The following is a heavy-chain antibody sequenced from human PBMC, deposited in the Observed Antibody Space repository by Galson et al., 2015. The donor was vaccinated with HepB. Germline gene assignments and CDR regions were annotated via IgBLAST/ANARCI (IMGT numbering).Heavy chain of an antibody. J-gene: IGHJ4*02. Sequence: SLRLSCAASGFTFSSYAMHWVRQAPGKGLEWVAVISSDGPNKYYAHSLKGRFTISRDNSKNTLYLQVNSLRVEDTAVYYCARGRYLGSGKFYREYYFDNWGQGTLVAVSS. D-gene: IGHD3-10*01. CDR2: ISSDGPNK. CDR1: GFTFSSYA. V-gene: IGHV3-30-3*01. CDR3: ARGRYLGSGKFYREYYFDN.